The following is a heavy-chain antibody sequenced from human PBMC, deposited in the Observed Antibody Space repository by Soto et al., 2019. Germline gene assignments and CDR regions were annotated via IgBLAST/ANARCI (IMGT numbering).Heavy chain of an antibody. Sequence: QVQLVQSGAEVREPGASVKVSCKASGYSVANYFMHWVRQAPGQGLEWLGVINPSAGSTTYAQKFQGRVTRTWDTSTNPVYMDLRSLRSEDTAIFYCARGGSSPAFCYYCGMDVWGQGTTVTVSS. V-gene: IGHV1-46*01. D-gene: IGHD6-13*01. CDR2: INPSAGST. CDR3: ARGGSSPAFCYYCGMDV. CDR1: GYSVANYF. J-gene: IGHJ6*02.